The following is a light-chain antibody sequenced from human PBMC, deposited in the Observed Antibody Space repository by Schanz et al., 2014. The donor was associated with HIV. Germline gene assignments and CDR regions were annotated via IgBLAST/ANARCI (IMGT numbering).Light chain of an antibody. V-gene: IGLV1-40*01. CDR3: QSYDSSLSGVL. Sequence: QSVLTQPPSVSGAPGQGVTISCTGSTSNIGANYDVHWYQQLPGTAPKLLIYGNSNRPSGVPDRFSGFKSDTSASLAITGLQAEDEADYYCQSYDSSLSGVLFGGGTKLTVL. CDR1: TSNIGANYD. CDR2: GNS. J-gene: IGLJ2*01.